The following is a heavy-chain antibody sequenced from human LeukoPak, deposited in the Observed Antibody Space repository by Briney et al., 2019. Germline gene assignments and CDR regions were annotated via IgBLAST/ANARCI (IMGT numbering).Heavy chain of an antibody. CDR1: GGTFSRYA. CDR2: IIPIFGTA. Sequence: SVKVSCKASGGTFSRYAISWVRQAPGQGLEWMGGIIPIFGTANYAQTFQGRVTITADESTSTAYMEVSSLRSEDTAVYYCARAYSGYDFFDYWGQGILVTVSS. V-gene: IGHV1-69*01. J-gene: IGHJ4*02. D-gene: IGHD5-12*01. CDR3: ARAYSGYDFFDY.